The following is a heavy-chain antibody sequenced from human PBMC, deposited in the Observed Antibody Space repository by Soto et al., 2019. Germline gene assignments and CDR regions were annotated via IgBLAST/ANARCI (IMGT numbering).Heavy chain of an antibody. CDR3: AKPVYSSGWDCPFDY. Sequence: XVSLGLSCAASGFTFSSYAMSWVRQAPGKGLEWVSAISGSGGSTYYADSVKGRFTISRDNSKNTLYLQMNSLRAEDTAVYYCAKPVYSSGWDCPFDYWGQGTLVTVSS. CDR2: ISGSGGST. D-gene: IGHD6-19*01. CDR1: GFTFSSYA. J-gene: IGHJ4*02. V-gene: IGHV3-23*01.